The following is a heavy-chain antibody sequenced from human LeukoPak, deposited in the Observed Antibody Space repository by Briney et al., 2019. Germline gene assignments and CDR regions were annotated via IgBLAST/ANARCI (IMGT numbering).Heavy chain of an antibody. J-gene: IGHJ5*02. CDR1: GFTVSDNN. D-gene: IGHD1-26*01. Sequence: GGSLRLSCAASGFTVSDNNMNWVRQAPGKGLEWVSVIYSGGSTYYADSVKGRFTISRDNSKNTLYLQMNSLRAEDTAVYYCASQSDGIGFDPWGQGTLVAVSS. CDR2: IYSGGST. V-gene: IGHV3-53*01. CDR3: ASQSDGIGFDP.